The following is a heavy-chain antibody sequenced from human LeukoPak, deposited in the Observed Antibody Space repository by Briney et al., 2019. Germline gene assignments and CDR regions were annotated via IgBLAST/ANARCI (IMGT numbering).Heavy chain of an antibody. J-gene: IGHJ4*02. CDR3: ARATNLPPTRVVVVAATPSGEFDY. V-gene: IGHV3-30-3*01. CDR2: KSYDGSNK. Sequence: PGGSLRLSCAASGFTFSSYAMHWVRQAPGKGLEWVAVKSYDGSNKYYADSVKGRFTISRDNSKNTLYLQMNSLRAEDTAVYYCARATNLPPTRVVVVAATPSGEFDYWGQGTLVTVSS. CDR1: GFTFSSYA. D-gene: IGHD2-15*01.